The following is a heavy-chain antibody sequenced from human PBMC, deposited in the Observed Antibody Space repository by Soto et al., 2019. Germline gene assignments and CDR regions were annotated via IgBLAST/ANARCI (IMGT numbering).Heavy chain of an antibody. J-gene: IGHJ4*02. CDR3: ARDHLDDSSGYYYVDY. CDR1: GSSFSKYW. Sequence: GTSLRLSCVVTGSSFSKYWMHWVREAPVNGLERVAFIWYDGSNNYYSDSVKGRFTISTDNSKNTLYLQMNSLRAEDTAVYYCARDHLDDSSGYYYVDYWGQGTLVTISS. CDR2: IWYDGSNN. D-gene: IGHD3-22*01. V-gene: IGHV3-33*08.